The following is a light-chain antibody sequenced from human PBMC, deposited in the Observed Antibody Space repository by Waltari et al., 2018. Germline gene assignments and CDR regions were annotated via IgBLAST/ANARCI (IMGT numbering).Light chain of an antibody. V-gene: IGKV1-9*01. CDR2: AAS. J-gene: IGKJ1*01. Sequence: IQLTQSPSSLSASVGDRVTITCRASQGISDFLAWYPQKPGKAPKLLIYAASTLQSGVPSRFSGSGSGTDFTLPITSLQPEDFATYYCQLLNSSQWTFGQGTKVEIK. CDR3: QLLNSSQWT. CDR1: QGISDF.